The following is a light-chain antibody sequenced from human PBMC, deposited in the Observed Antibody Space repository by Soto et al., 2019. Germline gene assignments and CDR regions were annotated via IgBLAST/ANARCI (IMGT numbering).Light chain of an antibody. J-gene: IGKJ1*01. CDR1: QSVSSSY. Sequence: EIVLTQSPGTLSLSPGERATLSCRASQSVSSSYLAWYQQKPGQAPRLLIYGASSRATGIPDRFSGSGAGTDFTLTISGLEPEDFAVYYCQQYGSSPRTFGQGTKVESK. CDR2: GAS. CDR3: QQYGSSPRT. V-gene: IGKV3-20*01.